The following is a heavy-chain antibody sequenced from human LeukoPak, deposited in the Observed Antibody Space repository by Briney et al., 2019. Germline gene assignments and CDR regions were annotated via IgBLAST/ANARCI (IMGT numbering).Heavy chain of an antibody. D-gene: IGHD3-10*01. CDR2: ISGSGGST. CDR3: AKLGNYYGSGDFDY. CDR1: GFTFSSYG. J-gene: IGHJ4*02. V-gene: IGHV3-23*01. Sequence: GGSLRLSCAASGFTFSSYGMSWVRQAPGKGLEWVSAISGSGGSTYYADSVKGRFTISRDNSKNTLYLQMNSLRAEDTAVYYCAKLGNYYGSGDFDYWGQGTLVTVSS.